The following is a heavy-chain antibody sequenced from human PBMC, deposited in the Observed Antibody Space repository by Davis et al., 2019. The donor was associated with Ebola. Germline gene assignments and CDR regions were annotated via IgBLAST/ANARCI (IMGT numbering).Heavy chain of an antibody. CDR3: ARHPALYY. V-gene: IGHV4-39*01. CDR2: IPYSGNT. Sequence: MPSETLSLTCTVSGVSISSGSYYWGWIRQAPGKGLEWIGSIPYSGNTYYNPSLKSRVTLSVDKSKNQFSLKVSSVTDADTAVYFCARHPALYYWGQGTLVTVSS. CDR1: GVSISSGSYY. J-gene: IGHJ4*02. D-gene: IGHD2-15*01.